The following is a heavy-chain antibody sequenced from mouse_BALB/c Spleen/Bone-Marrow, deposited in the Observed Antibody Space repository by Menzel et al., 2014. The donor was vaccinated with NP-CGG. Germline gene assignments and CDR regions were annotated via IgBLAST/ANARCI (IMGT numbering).Heavy chain of an antibody. Sequence: QVQLKESGAELVKPGASVKLSCKASGYTFTSYWMHWVKRRPGQGLEWIGEINPSNGRTNYNEKFKSKATLTVDKSSSTAYMQLSSLTSEDSAVYYCARWGFNYWGQGTTLTVSS. V-gene: IGHV1S81*02. CDR1: GYTFTSYW. J-gene: IGHJ2*01. CDR2: INPSNGRT. CDR3: ARWGFNY.